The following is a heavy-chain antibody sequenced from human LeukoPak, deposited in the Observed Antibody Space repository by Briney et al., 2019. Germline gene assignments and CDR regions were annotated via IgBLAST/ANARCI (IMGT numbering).Heavy chain of an antibody. Sequence: GASVKVSCKASGYTFTSYYMHWVRQAPGQGLEWMGRIIPILGIANYAQKFQGRVTITADTSTSTAYMELSSLRSEDTAVYYCAGGEVLRYFDWLPSSIDYWGQGTLVTVSS. CDR1: GYTFTSYY. V-gene: IGHV1-69*02. CDR3: AGGEVLRYFDWLPSSIDY. CDR2: IIPILGIA. J-gene: IGHJ4*02. D-gene: IGHD3-9*01.